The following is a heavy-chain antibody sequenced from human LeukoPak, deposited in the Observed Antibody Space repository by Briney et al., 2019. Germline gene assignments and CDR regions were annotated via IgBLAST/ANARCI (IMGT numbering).Heavy chain of an antibody. D-gene: IGHD3-22*01. V-gene: IGHV4-39*07. CDR3: ARGTIITMIARGRYRAFDI. CDR1: GGSISNKTYS. J-gene: IGHJ3*02. CDR2: INHSGST. Sequence: SETLSLTCNVSGGSISNKTYSWGWIRQPPGKGLEWIREINHSGSTNYNPSLKSRVTISVDTSKNQFSLKLSSVTAADTAVYYCARGTIITMIARGRYRAFDIWGQGTMVTVSS.